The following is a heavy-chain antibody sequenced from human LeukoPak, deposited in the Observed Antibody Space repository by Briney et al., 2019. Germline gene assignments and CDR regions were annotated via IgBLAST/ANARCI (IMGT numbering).Heavy chain of an antibody. CDR2: ISGSGGST. D-gene: IGHD1-1*01. Sequence: GGSLRLSCAASGFTFSSYAMSRVRQAPGKGLEWVLAISGSGGSTYYADSVKGRFTISRDNSKNTLYLQMNSLRAEDTAVYYCAKLMRSYNWNDFDYWGQGTLVTVSS. J-gene: IGHJ4*02. CDR1: GFTFSSYA. CDR3: AKLMRSYNWNDFDY. V-gene: IGHV3-23*01.